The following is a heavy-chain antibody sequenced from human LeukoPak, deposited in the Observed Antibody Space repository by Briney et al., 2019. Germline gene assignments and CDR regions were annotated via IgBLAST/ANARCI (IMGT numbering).Heavy chain of an antibody. CDR2: MNPNSGNT. CDR3: AGGFVGRRGNYQYKDV. Sequence: ASVKVSCKASGYTFTSYDINWVRQAPGQGLEWMGRMNPNSGNTGYAQKFQGRVTITRNTSISTAYMELSSLRSEDTAVYYCAGGFVGRRGNYQYKDVWGKGTTVTISS. CDR1: GYTFTSYD. V-gene: IGHV1-8*03. D-gene: IGHD3-16*01. J-gene: IGHJ6*04.